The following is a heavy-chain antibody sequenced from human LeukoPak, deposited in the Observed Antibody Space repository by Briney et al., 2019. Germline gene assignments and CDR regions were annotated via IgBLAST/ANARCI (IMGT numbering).Heavy chain of an antibody. D-gene: IGHD6-13*01. CDR2: IIPIIGTT. Sequence: GASVKVSCKASGDTFSSYAITWVRQAPGQGLEWMGEIIPIIGTTNHAQKFQGRVTITADDSTRTVYMELSSLDSEDTAVYYCARVGAALYLGPYWFDPWGQGTLVTVSS. CDR1: GDTFSSYA. J-gene: IGHJ5*02. CDR3: ARVGAALYLGPYWFDP. V-gene: IGHV1-69*13.